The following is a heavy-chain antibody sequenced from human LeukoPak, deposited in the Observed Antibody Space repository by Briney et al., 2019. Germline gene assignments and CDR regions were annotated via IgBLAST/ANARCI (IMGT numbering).Heavy chain of an antibody. Sequence: GASVKVSCKASGYTFTSYYMHWVRQAPGQGLEWMGIINPSGGSTSYAQKFQGRVTMTRDTSTSTVYMELSSLRSEDTAVYYCARDPNYDILTGYDHYFDYWGQGTLVTVSS. CDR3: ARDPNYDILTGYDHYFDY. D-gene: IGHD3-9*01. J-gene: IGHJ4*02. V-gene: IGHV1-46*01. CDR2: INPSGGST. CDR1: GYTFTSYY.